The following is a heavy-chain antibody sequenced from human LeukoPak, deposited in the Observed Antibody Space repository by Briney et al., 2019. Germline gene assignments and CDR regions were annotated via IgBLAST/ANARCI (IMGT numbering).Heavy chain of an antibody. D-gene: IGHD6-19*01. V-gene: IGHV4-34*01. CDR1: GGSFSGYY. CDR2: INHSGST. CDR3: ARHGKQWLVRSHFDY. J-gene: IGHJ4*02. Sequence: SETLSLTCAVYGGSFSGYYWSWIRQPPGKGLEWIGEINHSGSTNYNPSLKSRVTISVDTSKNQFSLKLSSVTAADTAVYYCARHGKQWLVRSHFDYWGQGTLVTVSS.